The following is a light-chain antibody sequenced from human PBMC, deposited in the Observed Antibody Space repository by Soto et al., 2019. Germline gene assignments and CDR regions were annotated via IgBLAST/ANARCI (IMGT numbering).Light chain of an antibody. Sequence: QSALTQPASLSGSPGQSITISCTGTSSDIGAYDYVSWFQQHPGKAPKLMISEVNNRPSGVSNRFSGSKSGNTASLTISGLQAEDEADYYCSSYTSSSTLPFVFGSGTRSPS. CDR2: EVN. V-gene: IGLV2-14*01. CDR1: SSDIGAYDY. CDR3: SSYTSSSTLPFV. J-gene: IGLJ1*01.